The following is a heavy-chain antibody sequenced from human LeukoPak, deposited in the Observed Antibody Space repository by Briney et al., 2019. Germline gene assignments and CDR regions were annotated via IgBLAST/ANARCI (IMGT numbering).Heavy chain of an antibody. CDR2: IYSGGDA. CDR3: ARSFSSGWSDY. Sequence: GGSLRLSCAASGFTFSSYAMTWVRQAPGKGLEWVSVIYSGGDAYYADSVKGRFTISRDNSKNTLHLAMNNLRVEDTAVYYCARSFSSGWSDYWGPGTLVAVAS. CDR1: GFTFSSYA. J-gene: IGHJ4*02. D-gene: IGHD6-19*01. V-gene: IGHV3-23*03.